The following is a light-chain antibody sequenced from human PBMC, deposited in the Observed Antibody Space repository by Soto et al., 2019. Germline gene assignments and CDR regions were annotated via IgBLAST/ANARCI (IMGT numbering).Light chain of an antibody. CDR1: QSVSSSY. Sequence: EIVLTQSPGTLSLSPGERATLSCRASQSVSSSYLAWYQQKPGQAPRLLIYGASSRATGIPDRFSGSGSGTDFTRTISSLDPEDFAVYYCQQSFGTFGQGTKVEIK. CDR2: GAS. J-gene: IGKJ1*01. CDR3: QQSFGT. V-gene: IGKV3-20*01.